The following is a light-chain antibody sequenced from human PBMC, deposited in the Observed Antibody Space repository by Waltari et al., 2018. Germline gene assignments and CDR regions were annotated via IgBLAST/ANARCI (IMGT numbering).Light chain of an antibody. Sequence: EIVLTQSPGTAFFSPGERVTLSCRASQSGGSSSLALYQQKPGQAPRLVIYRASGRATGIPDRFSVSGSGTDFSLTISRLGPEDFAVDYCQQHGTLPATFGQGTKVEIK. CDR1: QSGGSSS. J-gene: IGKJ1*01. CDR2: RAS. CDR3: QQHGTLPAT. V-gene: IGKV3-20*01.